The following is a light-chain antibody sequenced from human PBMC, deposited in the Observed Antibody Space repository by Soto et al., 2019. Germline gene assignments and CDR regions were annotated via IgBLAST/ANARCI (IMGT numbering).Light chain of an antibody. Sequence: EIVMTQSPATLSVSPGERATLSCRASQSVSSNLAWYQQKPGQAPRLLIYGVSTRATGIPARFSGSRSGTEVTLTISRLQSEDFAVYHCQQYNNWLTWTFGQGTKVEIK. CDR2: GVS. CDR3: QQYNNWLTWT. J-gene: IGKJ1*01. V-gene: IGKV3-15*01. CDR1: QSVSSN.